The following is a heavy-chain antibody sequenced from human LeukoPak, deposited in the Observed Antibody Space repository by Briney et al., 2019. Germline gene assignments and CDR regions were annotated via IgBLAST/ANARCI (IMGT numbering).Heavy chain of an antibody. D-gene: IGHD3-10*02. V-gene: IGHV3-21*01. J-gene: IGHJ6*04. Sequence: GGSLRLSCAASGFTFSSYSMNWVRQAPGKGLEWVSSITTSSSYIYYADSVKGRFTVSRDNAKNSLYLQMNSLRAEDTAVYYCAELGITMIGGVWGKGTTVTISS. CDR2: ITTSSSYI. CDR1: GFTFSSYS. CDR3: AELGITMIGGV.